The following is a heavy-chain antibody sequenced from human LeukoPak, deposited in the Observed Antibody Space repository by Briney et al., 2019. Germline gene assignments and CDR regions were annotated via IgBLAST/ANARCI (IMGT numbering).Heavy chain of an antibody. CDR2: ISYDGSNK. CDR1: GFTFSSYA. J-gene: IGHJ4*02. CDR3: ARSRAPGITMVRGVIWPFDY. V-gene: IGHV3-30*14. Sequence: PGGSLRLSCAASGFTFSSYAMHWVRQAPGKGLEWVAVISYDGSNKYYADSVKGRFTISRDNSKNTLFLQMNSLRAEDTAVYYCARSRAPGITMVRGVIWPFDYWGQGTLVTVSS. D-gene: IGHD3-10*01.